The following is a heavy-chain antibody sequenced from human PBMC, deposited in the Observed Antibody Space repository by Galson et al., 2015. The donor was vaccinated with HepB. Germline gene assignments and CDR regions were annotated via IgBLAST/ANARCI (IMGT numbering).Heavy chain of an antibody. D-gene: IGHD4-17*01. J-gene: IGHJ6*02. CDR2: ISFDGSIK. Sequence: SLRLSCAASGFTFSSYGMHWVRQAPGKGLEWVAVISFDGSIKYYADSVKGRFTISRDNSKNTLYLQMNSLRAEDTAVYYCAKDISGDSYYYYYGVDVWGQGTTVTVSS. V-gene: IGHV3-30*18. CDR1: GFTFSSYG. CDR3: AKDISGDSYYYYYGVDV.